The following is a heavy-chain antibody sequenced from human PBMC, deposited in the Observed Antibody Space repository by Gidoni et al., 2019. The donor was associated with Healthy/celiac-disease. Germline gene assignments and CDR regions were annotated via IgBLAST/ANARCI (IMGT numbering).Heavy chain of an antibody. J-gene: IGHJ4*02. CDR2: ISGSGGST. CDR1: GFTFSSYA. V-gene: IGHV3-23*01. Sequence: EVQLLESGGGLVQPGGSLRLSCAASGFTFSSYAMSWVRQAPGTGLEWVSAISGSGGSTSYADSVKGRFTISRDNSKNTLYLQMNSLRAEDTAVYYCAKDKELEGWENYFDYWGQGTLVTVSS. CDR3: AKDKELEGWENYFDY. D-gene: IGHD1-26*01.